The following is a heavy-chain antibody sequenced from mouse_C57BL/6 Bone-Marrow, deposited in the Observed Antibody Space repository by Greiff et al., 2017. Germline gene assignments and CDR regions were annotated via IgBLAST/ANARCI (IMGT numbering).Heavy chain of an antibody. CDR1: GYTFTSYW. J-gene: IGHJ1*03. CDR3: ARDGYYVSWYFDV. D-gene: IGHD2-3*01. CDR2: IYPGSGGT. V-gene: IGHV1-55*01. Sequence: VQLQQPGAELVKPGASVKMSCKASGYTFTSYWIPWVKQRPGQGLEWIGDIYPGSGGTNYNAKFKGKATLTVDTSSSTAYMQLSSLTSEDSAVYDCARDGYYVSWYFDVWGTGTTVTVSS.